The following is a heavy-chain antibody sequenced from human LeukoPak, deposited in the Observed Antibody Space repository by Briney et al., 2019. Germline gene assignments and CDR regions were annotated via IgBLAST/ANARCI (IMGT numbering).Heavy chain of an antibody. Sequence: GASVKVSCKASGGTFSSYAISWVRQAPGQGLEWMGRIIPILGIANYAQKFQGRVTITADKSTSTAYMELSSLRSDDTAVYYCARAVQQLAIFLDYWGQGTLVTVSS. V-gene: IGHV1-69*04. J-gene: IGHJ4*02. CDR2: IIPILGIA. CDR1: GGTFSSYA. CDR3: ARAVQQLAIFLDY. D-gene: IGHD6-13*01.